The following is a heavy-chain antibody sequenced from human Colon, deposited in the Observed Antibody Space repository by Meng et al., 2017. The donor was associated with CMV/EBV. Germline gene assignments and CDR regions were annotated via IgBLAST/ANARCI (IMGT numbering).Heavy chain of an antibody. V-gene: IGHV6-1*01. Sequence: SETLSLTCAISGDSVSSNSAAWNWIRHSPSRGLEWLGRTYFRSKWYNDYAPSVKGRITFTADTSKNQFSLLLDSVTPEDTAVYYCARAVDNGFWYDGLESWGQGMLVTSPQ. D-gene: IGHD1-1*01. CDR2: TYFRSKWYN. J-gene: IGHJ4*02. CDR1: GDSVSSNSAA. CDR3: ARAVDNGFWYDGLES.